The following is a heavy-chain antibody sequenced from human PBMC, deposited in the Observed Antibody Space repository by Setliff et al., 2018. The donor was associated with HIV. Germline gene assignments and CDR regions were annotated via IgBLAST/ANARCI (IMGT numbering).Heavy chain of an antibody. D-gene: IGHD3-10*01. CDR3: AVGAPYGSGRHRWNY. CDR2: IYYSGTT. J-gene: IGHJ4*02. V-gene: IGHV4-39*07. Sequence: SETLSLTCNVSGVSMSTTSYYWGWIRQPPGKGLEWIASIYYSGTTYYNPSLRSRVTISIDTSKNQLFLKLTSVPAADTAVYYWAVGAPYGSGRHRWNYWGQGTLVTVSS. CDR1: GVSMSTTSYY.